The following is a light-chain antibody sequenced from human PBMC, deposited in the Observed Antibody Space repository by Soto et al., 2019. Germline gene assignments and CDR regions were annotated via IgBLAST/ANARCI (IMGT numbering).Light chain of an antibody. Sequence: QSVLTQPPSVSAAPGQKVTISCSGSSSNIGNNFVSWYKQFPGTAPKLLISDNNKRPSGIPDRFSGSKSGTSATLGITGLQTGDEADYYCGTWDSSLSAVVFGGGTKLTVL. CDR1: SSNIGNNF. CDR3: GTWDSSLSAVV. CDR2: DNN. J-gene: IGLJ2*01. V-gene: IGLV1-51*01.